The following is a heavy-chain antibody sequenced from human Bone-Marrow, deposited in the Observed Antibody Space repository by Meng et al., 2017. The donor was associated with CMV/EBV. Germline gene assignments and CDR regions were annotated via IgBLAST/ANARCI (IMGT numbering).Heavy chain of an antibody. Sequence: GGSLRLSCAASGFTFSSYAMHWVRQAPGKGLEWVAVISYDGSNKYYADSVKGRFTISRDNSKNTLYLQMNSLRAEDTAVYYCARRRVPYYFNYWGQGTLVTVPS. CDR1: GFTFSSYA. V-gene: IGHV3-30-3*01. CDR2: ISYDGSNK. CDR3: ARRRVPYYFNY. D-gene: IGHD5/OR15-5a*01. J-gene: IGHJ4*02.